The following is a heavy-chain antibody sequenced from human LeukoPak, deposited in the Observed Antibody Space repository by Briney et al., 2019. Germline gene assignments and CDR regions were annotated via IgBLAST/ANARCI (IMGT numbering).Heavy chain of an antibody. J-gene: IGHJ6*03. CDR3: ATLMTTVRYYYMDV. Sequence: ASVKVSCKASGYTFTSYYMHWVRQAPGQGLEWMGIINPSGGSTSYAQKFQGRVTMTRDTSISTAYMELSRLRSDDTAVYYCATLMTTVRYYYMDVWGKGTTVTVSS. CDR2: INPSGGST. CDR1: GYTFTSYY. V-gene: IGHV1-46*01. D-gene: IGHD4-11*01.